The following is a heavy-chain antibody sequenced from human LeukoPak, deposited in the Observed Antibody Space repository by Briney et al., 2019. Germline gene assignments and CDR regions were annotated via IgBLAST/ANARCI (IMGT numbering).Heavy chain of an antibody. V-gene: IGHV4-31*03. CDR3: ARVHGDYIDY. J-gene: IGHJ4*02. CDR1: GGSISSGGYY. Sequence: SETLSLTCTVSGGSISSGGYYWSWIRQHPGKGLEWIGYIYYSGSTYYNPSLKSRVTISVDTSKNQFSLKLSSVTAADTAVYYCARVHGDYIDYWGQGTLVTVSS. CDR2: IYYSGST. D-gene: IGHD4-17*01.